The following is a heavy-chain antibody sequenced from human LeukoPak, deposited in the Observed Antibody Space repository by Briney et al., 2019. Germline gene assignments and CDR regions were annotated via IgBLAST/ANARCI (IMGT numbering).Heavy chain of an antibody. CDR2: IHTNIDGGRI. D-gene: IGHD6-13*01. Sequence: PGGSLRLSCVASGLTFSNFWMSWVRQAPGKGLEWVGRIHTNIDGGRIDYAPPVKGRFTISRDDSKNTPYLQMNSLKTEDTAVYYCTGIAAAGFDYWGQGTLVTVSS. V-gene: IGHV3-15*01. CDR1: GLTFSNFW. CDR3: TGIAAAGFDY. J-gene: IGHJ4*02.